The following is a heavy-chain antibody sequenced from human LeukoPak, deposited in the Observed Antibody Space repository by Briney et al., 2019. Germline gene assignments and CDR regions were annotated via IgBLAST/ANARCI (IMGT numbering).Heavy chain of an antibody. CDR3: VRGAYSSSWLNFDY. V-gene: IGHV3-23*01. CDR2: ISDSGGST. D-gene: IGHD6-13*01. CDR1: GFTFSSYE. J-gene: IGHJ4*02. Sequence: GGSLRLSCAASGFTFSSYEMNWVRQAPGKGLEWVSAISDSGGSTYYADSVKGRFTISRDNSKNTLYLQMNSLRAEDTAVYYCVRGAYSSSWLNFDYWGQGTLVTVSS.